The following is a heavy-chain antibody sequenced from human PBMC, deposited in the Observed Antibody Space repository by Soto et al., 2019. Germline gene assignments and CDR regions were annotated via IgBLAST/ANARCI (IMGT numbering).Heavy chain of an antibody. D-gene: IGHD4-17*01. CDR2: MNPNSGNT. V-gene: IGHV1-8*01. CDR3: ATGKGYGCNSAMNAFDI. CDR1: GYTFTSYD. Sequence: QVQLVQSGAEVKKPGASVKVSCKASGYTFTSYDINWVRQATGQGPEWMGWMNPNSGNTGYAQKIQGRVTITRNTSISTAYMGLSSLRFKDTAVYYCATGKGYGCNSAMNAFDIWGQGTMVTVSS. J-gene: IGHJ3*02.